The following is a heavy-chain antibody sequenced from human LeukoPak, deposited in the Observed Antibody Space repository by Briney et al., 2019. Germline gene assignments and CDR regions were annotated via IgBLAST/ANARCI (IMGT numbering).Heavy chain of an antibody. J-gene: IGHJ2*01. CDR3: ARDRGYDFWSGSFDL. D-gene: IGHD3-3*01. Sequence: GGSLRLSCEASGFSFNSYDMHWVRQVPGKGLEWVSAISTGGDTYYSDFVKGRFTISRENSKKSFYLEMNCLSAGDTAVYYCARDRGYDFWSGSFDLWGRGTLVTVS. CDR2: ISTGGDT. CDR1: GFSFNSYD. V-gene: IGHV3-13*01.